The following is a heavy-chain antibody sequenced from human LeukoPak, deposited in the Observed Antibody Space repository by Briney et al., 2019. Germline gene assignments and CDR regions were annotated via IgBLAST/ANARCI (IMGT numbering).Heavy chain of an antibody. Sequence: GASVKVSCKASGYTFTSYGISWVRQAPGQGLEWMGWIDPNTGGTNYAQKFQGRVTMTRVTSISTAYMDLSGLRSDDAAVYYCARAAKGPTAYNWFDSWGQGTLVTVSS. CDR1: GYTFTSYG. CDR3: ARAAKGPTAYNWFDS. V-gene: IGHV1-2*02. D-gene: IGHD1-1*01. CDR2: IDPNTGGT. J-gene: IGHJ5*01.